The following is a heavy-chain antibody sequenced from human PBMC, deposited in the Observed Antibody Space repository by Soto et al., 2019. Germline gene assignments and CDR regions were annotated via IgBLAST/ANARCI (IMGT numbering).Heavy chain of an antibody. CDR3: ASSHSYGYDRDAFDI. CDR2: IYYSGST. J-gene: IGHJ3*02. V-gene: IGHV4-31*03. Sequence: QVQLQESGPGLVKPSQTLSLTCTVSGGSISSGGYYWSWIRQHPGKGLEWIGYIYYSGSTYYNPSLKSRVTISVDTSKSQFSLKRSSVTAADTAVYYCASSHSYGYDRDAFDIWGQGTMVTVSS. CDR1: GGSISSGGYY. D-gene: IGHD5-18*01.